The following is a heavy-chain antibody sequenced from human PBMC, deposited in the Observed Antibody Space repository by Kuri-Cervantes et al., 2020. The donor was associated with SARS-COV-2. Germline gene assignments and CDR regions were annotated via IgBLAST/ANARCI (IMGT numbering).Heavy chain of an antibody. D-gene: IGHD2-8*02. V-gene: IGHV3-21*01. Sequence: GESLKISRAASGFTFSAYSMNWVRQAPGKGLEWVSSISSGSEYILYADSAKGRFTISRDNAKNSLFLQMNSLRADDTAIYYCARFETGVSTTGTENWGQGTLVTVSS. CDR1: GFTFSAYS. J-gene: IGHJ4*02. CDR3: ARFETGVSTTGTEN. CDR2: ISSGSEYI.